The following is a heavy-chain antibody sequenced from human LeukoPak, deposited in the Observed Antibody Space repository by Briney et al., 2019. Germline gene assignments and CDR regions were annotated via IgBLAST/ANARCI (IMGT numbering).Heavy chain of an antibody. V-gene: IGHV4-59*08. CDR1: GGSFSPYY. J-gene: IGHJ4*02. CDR2: IYYSGST. CDR3: ARTVAGRLDY. Sequence: SETLSLTCTVSGGSFSPYYWSWIRQPPGKGLEWIGYIYYSGSTNYNPSLKSRVTISLDTSKSQFSLKLGSVTAADTAEYYCARTVAGRLDYWGQGTLVTVSS. D-gene: IGHD6-6*01.